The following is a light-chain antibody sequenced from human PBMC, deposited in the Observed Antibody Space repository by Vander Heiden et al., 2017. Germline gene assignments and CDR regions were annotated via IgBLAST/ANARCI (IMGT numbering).Light chain of an antibody. CDR3: QQANSFPFT. J-gene: IGKJ3*01. CDR1: QRITTW. Sequence: DIQMTQSPSSVSASVGDRVTLTCRASQRITTWLAWYQQKPGKAPNLLIYAASTLQSGVPSRFSGSGSGTDFTLTISSLQPEDSATYYCQQANSFPFTFGHGTKVVIK. V-gene: IGKV1-12*01. CDR2: AAS.